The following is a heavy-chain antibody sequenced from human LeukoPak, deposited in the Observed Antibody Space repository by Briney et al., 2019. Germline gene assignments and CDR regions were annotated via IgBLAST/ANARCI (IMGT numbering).Heavy chain of an antibody. CDR3: AKVGGSLFFDY. Sequence: GGSLRLSCAASGFTFSSYGMTWVRQTPGKGLEWVSAISGSGGSTFYADSVKGRFTISRDNSKNTLYLQMNSLRAEDTAVYYCAKVGGSLFFDYWGQGTLVTVSS. CDR1: GFTFSSYG. CDR2: ISGSGGST. D-gene: IGHD1-26*01. J-gene: IGHJ4*02. V-gene: IGHV3-23*01.